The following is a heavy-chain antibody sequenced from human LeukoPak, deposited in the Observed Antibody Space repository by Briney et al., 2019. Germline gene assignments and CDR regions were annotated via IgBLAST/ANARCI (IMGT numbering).Heavy chain of an antibody. V-gene: IGHV3-23*01. CDR1: GFTFRLYA. D-gene: IGHD2-15*01. CDR3: ARAVRSCSATRCISINSFDY. CDR2: IAGSGADT. Sequence: PGGSLRLSCVASGFTFRLYAMNWVRQAPGKGLEWVSGIAGSGADTYYADSVKGRDTNYADSVKGRFTISRDDSINTLYLQMNGLRAEDTALYYCARAVRSCSATRCISINSFDYWGQGTLVAVSS. J-gene: IGHJ4*02.